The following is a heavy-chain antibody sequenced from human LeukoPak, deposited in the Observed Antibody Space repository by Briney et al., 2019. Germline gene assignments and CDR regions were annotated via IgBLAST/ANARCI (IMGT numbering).Heavy chain of an antibody. CDR1: GFTFSSYS. CDR2: ISSSSSYI. V-gene: IGHV3-21*01. Sequence: GGSLRLSCAASGFTFSSYSMNWVRQAPGEGLEWVSSISSSSSYIYYADSVKGRFTISRDNAKNSLYLQMNSPRAEDTAVYYYARDSVVVPAAIGYNWFDPWGQGTLVTVSS. D-gene: IGHD2-2*02. J-gene: IGHJ5*02. CDR3: ARDSVVVPAAIGYNWFDP.